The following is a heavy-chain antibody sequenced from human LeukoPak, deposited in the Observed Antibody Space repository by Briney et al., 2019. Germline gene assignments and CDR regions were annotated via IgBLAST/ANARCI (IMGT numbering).Heavy chain of an antibody. CDR1: GFTFSSYW. CDR3: ARADWDTAMIDY. Sequence: GSLRLSCAASGFTFSSYWMHWVRQAPGKGLEWVSSISSSSSYIYYADSVKGRFTISRDNAKNSLYLQMNSLRAEDTAVYYCARADWDTAMIDYWGQGTLVTVSS. CDR2: ISSSSSYI. V-gene: IGHV3-21*01. J-gene: IGHJ4*02. D-gene: IGHD5-18*01.